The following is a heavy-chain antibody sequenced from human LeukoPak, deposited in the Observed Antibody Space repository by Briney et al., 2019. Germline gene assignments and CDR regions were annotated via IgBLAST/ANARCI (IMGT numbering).Heavy chain of an antibody. CDR1: GGSISSGGYS. CDR2: IYHSGST. V-gene: IGHV4-30-2*06. D-gene: IGHD5-12*01. CDR3: ATGAYDLFDY. J-gene: IGHJ4*02. Sequence: SETLSLTCAVSGGSISSGGYSWSWIRQSPGKGLEWIGYIYHSGSTYYNPSLKSRVTISVDRSKNQFSLKLSSVTAADTAVYYCATGAYDLFDYWGQGTLVTVSS.